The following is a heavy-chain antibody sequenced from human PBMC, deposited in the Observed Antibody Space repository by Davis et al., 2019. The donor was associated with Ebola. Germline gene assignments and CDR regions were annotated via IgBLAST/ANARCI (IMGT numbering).Heavy chain of an antibody. V-gene: IGHV1-18*01. CDR1: GGTFSSYA. CDR2: ISAYNGNT. D-gene: IGHD1-26*01. J-gene: IGHJ4*02. Sequence: AASVKVSCKASGGTFSSYAISWVRQPPGQGLECMGWISAYNGNTNYAQKLQGRVTMTTDTSTSTAYMELRSLRSEDTAVYYCARDGRELQSRSIDYWGQGTLVTVSS. CDR3: ARDGRELQSRSIDY.